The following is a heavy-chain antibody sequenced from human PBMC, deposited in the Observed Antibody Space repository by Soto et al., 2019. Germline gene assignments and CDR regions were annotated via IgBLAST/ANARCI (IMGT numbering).Heavy chain of an antibody. D-gene: IGHD1-26*01. CDR2: IRSKDYGGTT. CDR1: GFTFGDYA. V-gene: IGHV3-49*04. Sequence: HPGGSLRLSCTASGFTFGDYAMNWVRQAPGKGLEWVGFIRSKDYGGTTEYAASVQGRFTISRDDSKSIAYLQMNSLRTEDTAVYYCTRATIVGAPDAFDIWGQGTMVTVSS. CDR3: TRATIVGAPDAFDI. J-gene: IGHJ3*02.